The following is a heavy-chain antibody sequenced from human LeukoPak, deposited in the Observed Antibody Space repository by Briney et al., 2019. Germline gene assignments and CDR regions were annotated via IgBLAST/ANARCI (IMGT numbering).Heavy chain of an antibody. CDR3: ARARESMAVSGSYFDY. Sequence: SQTLSLTCAASGDSISSGDYSWSWIRQPPGKGLEWIGYIFRTGNTYHNPSLKSRVTISIDRSKNQFSLKLSSVTAADTAVYYCARARESMAVSGSYFDYWGQGTLVTVSS. CDR1: GDSISSGDYS. J-gene: IGHJ4*02. CDR2: IFRTGNT. D-gene: IGHD6-19*01. V-gene: IGHV4-30-2*01.